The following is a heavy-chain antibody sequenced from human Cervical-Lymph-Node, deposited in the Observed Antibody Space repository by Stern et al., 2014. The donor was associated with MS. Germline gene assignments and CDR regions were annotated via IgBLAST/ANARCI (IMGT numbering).Heavy chain of an antibody. Sequence: QVQLVESGPGLVKPSETLSLTCTVSGGSISSYYWSWIRQPPGKGLEWIGYIYYSGSTNYNPSLKSRVTISVDTSKNQFSLKLSSVTAADTAVYYCARDGCSGCSCYSRWFDPWGQGTLVTVSS. CDR1: GGSISSYY. CDR3: ARDGCSGCSCYSRWFDP. D-gene: IGHD2-15*01. CDR2: IYYSGST. J-gene: IGHJ5*02. V-gene: IGHV4-59*01.